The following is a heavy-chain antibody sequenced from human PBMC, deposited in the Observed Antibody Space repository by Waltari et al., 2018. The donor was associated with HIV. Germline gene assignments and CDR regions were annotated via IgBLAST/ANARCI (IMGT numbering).Heavy chain of an antibody. D-gene: IGHD1-26*01. Sequence: EVQVVEVGGVFVETLRTLILSCSAPGFSFGSSGLKWVRQAPGRGLGWVGVSRNKSCGATTEYAASVKGRFVISRDDSKSTAYLEMNSLETEDTAVYYCTRESTWGSRYGGRDYWGQGTLVTVFS. CDR2: SRNKSCGATT. V-gene: IGHV3-49*04. CDR3: TRESTWGSRYGGRDY. J-gene: IGHJ4*02. CDR1: GFSFGSSG.